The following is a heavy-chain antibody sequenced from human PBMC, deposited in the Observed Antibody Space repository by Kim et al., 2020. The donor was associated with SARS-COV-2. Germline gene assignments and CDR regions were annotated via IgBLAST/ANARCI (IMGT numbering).Heavy chain of an antibody. Sequence: GSVQGRFTISRENAKNPLYLQMNSLRAEDTAVYYCARDGLVTTVTTVDYWGQGTLVTVSS. J-gene: IGHJ4*02. V-gene: IGHV3-21*01. CDR3: ARDGLVTTVTTVDY. D-gene: IGHD4-17*01.